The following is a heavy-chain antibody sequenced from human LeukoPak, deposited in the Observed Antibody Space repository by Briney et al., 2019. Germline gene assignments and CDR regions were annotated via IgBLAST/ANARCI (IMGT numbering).Heavy chain of an antibody. CDR3: AREQTETTVVLGVIPYYFDY. CDR1: GDSISTYY. CDR2: IYTSGVT. Sequence: SETLSLTCTVSGDSISTYYWDWIRQPAGKGLEWIGRIYTSGVTNYNPSLKSRVTMSIDTSKNQFSLKLSSVTAADTAVYYCAREQTETTVVLGVIPYYFDYWGQGTLVTVSS. V-gene: IGHV4-4*07. D-gene: IGHD3-10*01. J-gene: IGHJ4*02.